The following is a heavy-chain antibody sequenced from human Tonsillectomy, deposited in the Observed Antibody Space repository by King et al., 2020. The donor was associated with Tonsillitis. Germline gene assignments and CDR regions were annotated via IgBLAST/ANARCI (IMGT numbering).Heavy chain of an antibody. V-gene: IGHV1-69*01. J-gene: IGHJ4*02. Sequence: QLVQSGAEVKKPGSSVKVSCKASGGTFSSYAISWVRQAPGQGLEWMGGIIPIFVTANYAQKFQGRVTITADESTSTAYMELSSLTSEDTAVYYCARDLPLPNDDILTGYFDYWGQGTLVTVSS. CDR3: ARDLPLPNDDILTGYFDY. CDR1: GGTFSSYA. CDR2: IIPIFVTA. D-gene: IGHD3-9*01.